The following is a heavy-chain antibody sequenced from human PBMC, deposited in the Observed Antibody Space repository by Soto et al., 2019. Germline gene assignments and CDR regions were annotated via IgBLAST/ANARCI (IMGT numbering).Heavy chain of an antibody. J-gene: IGHJ4*02. V-gene: IGHV3-30*03. D-gene: IGHD2-8*02. CDR3: AEVVYDRPGNDY. Sequence: QVQLVESGGGVVQPGMSLRLSCATSGFTFSTYGMHWIRQAPDKGLEWLAVISGDGRTQYYADSVKGRFTISRDNSKNTLYLEMNSLRSEDTAVYYCAEVVYDRPGNDYWGQGTLVTVDS. CDR1: GFTFSTYG. CDR2: ISGDGRTQ.